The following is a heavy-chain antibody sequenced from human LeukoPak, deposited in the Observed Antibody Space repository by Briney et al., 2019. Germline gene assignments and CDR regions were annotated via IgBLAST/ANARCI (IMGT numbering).Heavy chain of an antibody. CDR2: IYYSGIT. D-gene: IGHD3-10*01. Sequence: SETLSLXCTVSGGSISSSSYYWGWSRQPPGKGLEWIGSIYYSGITYYNPSLKSRVTISVDTSKNQFSLKLSSVTAADTAVYYCARRVESGYYGSGSRTTYFDYWGQGTLVTVSS. J-gene: IGHJ4*02. CDR1: GGSISSSSYY. CDR3: ARRVESGYYGSGSRTTYFDY. V-gene: IGHV4-39*01.